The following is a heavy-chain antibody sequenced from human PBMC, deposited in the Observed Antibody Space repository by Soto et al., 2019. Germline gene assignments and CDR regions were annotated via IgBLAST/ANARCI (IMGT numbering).Heavy chain of an antibody. V-gene: IGHV1-69*02. D-gene: IGHD3-16*01. J-gene: IGHJ4*02. Sequence: QVQLVQSGAEVKKPGSSVKVSCKASGGTFSSYTISWVRQAPGQGLEWMGRIIPILGIANYAQKFQGRVTITADKSTSTAYMELSSLRSEDTAVYYCARHLKAPGGGIGYWGQGTLVTVSS. CDR1: GGTFSSYT. CDR3: ARHLKAPGGGIGY. CDR2: IIPILGIA.